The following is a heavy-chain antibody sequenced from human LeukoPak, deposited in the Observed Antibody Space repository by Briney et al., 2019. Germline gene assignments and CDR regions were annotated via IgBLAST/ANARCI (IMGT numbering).Heavy chain of an antibody. D-gene: IGHD6-19*01. CDR2: ISGSGGST. V-gene: IGHV3-23*01. Sequence: GGSLRLSCVASGFTFSSYSMNWVRQAPGKGLEWVSAISGSGGSTYYADSVKGRFTISRDNTKNTLFLQMRSLRAEDTAVYFCAKSYMNGWFYFDYWGQGTVVTVSS. J-gene: IGHJ4*02. CDR3: AKSYMNGWFYFDY. CDR1: GFTFSSYS.